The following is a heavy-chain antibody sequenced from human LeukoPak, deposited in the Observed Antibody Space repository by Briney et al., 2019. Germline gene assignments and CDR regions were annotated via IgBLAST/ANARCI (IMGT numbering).Heavy chain of an antibody. Sequence: SETLSLTCSVSGDSLGIYKWSWIRQPPGKGLEWIAHISSSGSAIYNPSLMSRVSMSVDTSKNQFSLRLTSVTAADTAVYYCAREWSGFDFWGQGTTVTVSS. J-gene: IGHJ3*01. CDR2: ISSSGSA. CDR1: GDSLGIYK. CDR3: AREWSGFDF. V-gene: IGHV4-59*01. D-gene: IGHD2-15*01.